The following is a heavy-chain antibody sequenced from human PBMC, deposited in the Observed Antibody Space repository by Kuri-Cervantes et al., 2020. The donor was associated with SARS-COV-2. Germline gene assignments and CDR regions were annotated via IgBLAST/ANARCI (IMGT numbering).Heavy chain of an antibody. Sequence: GESLKISCAASGFTFSSYEMNWVRQAPGKGLEWVSYISSSGSTIYYADSVKGRFTISRDNAKNSLYLQMNSLRAEDTAVYYCARDEYCSGGSCYFFPYYFDYWGQGTLVTVSS. CDR1: GFTFSSYE. V-gene: IGHV3-48*03. CDR2: ISSSGSTI. D-gene: IGHD2-15*01. CDR3: ARDEYCSGGSCYFFPYYFDY. J-gene: IGHJ4*02.